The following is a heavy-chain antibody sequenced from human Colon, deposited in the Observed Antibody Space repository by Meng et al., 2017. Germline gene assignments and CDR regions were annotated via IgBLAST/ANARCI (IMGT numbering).Heavy chain of an antibody. CDR2: IYSGGST. D-gene: IGHD3-10*01. CDR1: GFTFDDYA. Sequence: GESLKISCAASGFTFDDYAMHWVRQAPGKGLEWVSVIYSGGSTYYADSVKGRFTISRDNSKNTLYLQMNSLSAEDTAVYYCAKVVPRGELSPLDAFDIWGQGTMVTVSS. CDR3: AKVVPRGELSPLDAFDI. V-gene: IGHV3-23*03. J-gene: IGHJ3*02.